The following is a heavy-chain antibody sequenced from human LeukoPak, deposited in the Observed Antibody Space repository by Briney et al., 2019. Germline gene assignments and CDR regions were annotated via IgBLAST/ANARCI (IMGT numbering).Heavy chain of an antibody. V-gene: IGHV4-39*01. D-gene: IGHD3-16*01. CDR1: GGSISSSSYY. CDR3: ARGGTGLRSAAQLNY. CDR2: IYYSGST. Sequence: SETLSLTCTVSGGSISSSSYYWGWIRQPPGKGLEWIGSIYYSGSTYYNPSLKSRVTISVDTSKNQFSLKLSSVTAADTAVYYCARGGTGLRSAAQLNYWGQGTLVTVSS. J-gene: IGHJ4*02.